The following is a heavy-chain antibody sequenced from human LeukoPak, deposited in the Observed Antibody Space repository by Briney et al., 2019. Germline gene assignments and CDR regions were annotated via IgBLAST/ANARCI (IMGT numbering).Heavy chain of an antibody. V-gene: IGHV4-39*01. D-gene: IGHD3-3*01. CDR2: IYYSGST. CDR1: GGSISSSSYY. J-gene: IGHJ5*02. Sequence: SETLSLTCTVSGGSISSSSYYWGWIRQPPGKGLAWIGSIYYSGSTYYNPSLKSRVTISVDTSKNQFSLKLSSVTAADTAVYYCARQSGYYDFWSGYYLNWFDPWGQGTLVTVSS. CDR3: ARQSGYYDFWSGYYLNWFDP.